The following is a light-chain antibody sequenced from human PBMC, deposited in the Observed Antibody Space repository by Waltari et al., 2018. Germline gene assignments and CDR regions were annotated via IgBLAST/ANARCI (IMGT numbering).Light chain of an antibody. CDR1: QSVSSN. V-gene: IGKV3-15*01. CDR3: QQYNNWPPT. CDR2: GAS. Sequence: EIVMTQSPATLSVSPGERATLSCRASQSVSSNLAWYQQKPGQAPRLRIYGASTRATGIPARFSGSGSGRQFTLTISSMQSEDFAVYYCQQYNNWPPTFGGGTKVEIK. J-gene: IGKJ4*01.